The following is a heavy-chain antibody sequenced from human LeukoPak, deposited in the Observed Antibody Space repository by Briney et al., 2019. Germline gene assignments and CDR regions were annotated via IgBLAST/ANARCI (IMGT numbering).Heavy chain of an antibody. CDR1: GFTFSSYA. D-gene: IGHD3-22*01. CDR2: ISYDGSNK. V-gene: IGHV3-30*01. CDR3: ARDQAYYYDSSGSGFDY. J-gene: IGHJ4*02. Sequence: GRSLRLSCAASGFTFSSYAMHWVRQAPGKGLEWVAVISYDGSNKYYADSVKGRFTISRDNSKNTLYLQMNSLRAEDTAVYYCARDQAYYYDSSGSGFDYWGQGTLVTVSS.